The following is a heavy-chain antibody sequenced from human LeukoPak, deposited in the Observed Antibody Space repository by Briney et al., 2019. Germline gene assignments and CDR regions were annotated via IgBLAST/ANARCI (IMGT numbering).Heavy chain of an antibody. CDR1: GGSVSSGSYY. CDR2: IYYSGST. Sequence: SETLSLTCTVSGGSVSSGSYYWSWIRQHPGKGLEWIGYIYYSGSTNYSPSLKSRVTISVDTSKNQFSLKLSSVIAADTAVYYCARGDYYDSSGYYYFDYWGQGTLVTVSS. D-gene: IGHD3-22*01. CDR3: ARGDYYDSSGYYYFDY. V-gene: IGHV4-61*01. J-gene: IGHJ4*02.